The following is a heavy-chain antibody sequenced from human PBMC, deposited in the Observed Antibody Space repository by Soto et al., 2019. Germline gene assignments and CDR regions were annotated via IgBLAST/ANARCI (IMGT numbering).Heavy chain of an antibody. CDR3: ATEVAAAGGVDY. J-gene: IGHJ4*02. CDR2: FDPEDGET. V-gene: IGHV1-24*01. Sequence: ASVKVSCKVSGYTLTELSMHCVRQAPGKGLEWRGGFDPEDGETIYAQKFQGRVTMTEDTSTDTAYMELSSLRSEDTAVYYCATEVAAAGGVDYWGQGTLVTVSS. D-gene: IGHD6-13*01. CDR1: GYTLTELS.